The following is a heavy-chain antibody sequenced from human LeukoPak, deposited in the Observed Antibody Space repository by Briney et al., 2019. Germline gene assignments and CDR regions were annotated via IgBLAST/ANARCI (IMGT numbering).Heavy chain of an antibody. J-gene: IGHJ1*01. CDR2: IYSDGST. D-gene: IGHD2-21*01. V-gene: IGHV3-53*01. CDR3: AFGPMWTRVFQH. Sequence: GGSLRLSCAASGFTVSTNQMSWVRQAPGKGLEWVSSIYSDGSTFHADSVKGRFTISRDNSKNTVYLQMNSLRAEDTAVYYCAFGPMWTRVFQHWGQGTLVTVSS. CDR1: GFTVSTNQ.